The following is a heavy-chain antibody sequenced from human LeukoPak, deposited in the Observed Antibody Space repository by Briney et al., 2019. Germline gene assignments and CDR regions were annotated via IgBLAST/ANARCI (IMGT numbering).Heavy chain of an antibody. D-gene: IGHD1-26*01. CDR3: ARDQGESGSYSAFDY. Sequence: ASVKVSCKASGYTFTGYYMHWVRQAPGQGLEWMGIINPSGGSTSYAQKFQGRVTMTRDTSTSTVYMELSSLRSEDTAVYYCARDQGESGSYSAFDYWGQGTLVTVSS. CDR1: GYTFTGYY. V-gene: IGHV1-46*01. J-gene: IGHJ4*02. CDR2: INPSGGST.